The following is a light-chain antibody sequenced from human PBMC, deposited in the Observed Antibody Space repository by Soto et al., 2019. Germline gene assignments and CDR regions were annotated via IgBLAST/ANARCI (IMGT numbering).Light chain of an antibody. V-gene: IGKV3-11*01. Sequence: EIVLTQSPATLSLSPGDSATLSCTASQDIRIFLAWYQQKPGQAPRLLIYNATQRATGIPARFAGSGSGTDLTLTISSLGPEDFAVYYCQQRYHWPPLTFGGGTKVEIK. CDR2: NAT. CDR3: QQRYHWPPLT. CDR1: QDIRIF. J-gene: IGKJ4*01.